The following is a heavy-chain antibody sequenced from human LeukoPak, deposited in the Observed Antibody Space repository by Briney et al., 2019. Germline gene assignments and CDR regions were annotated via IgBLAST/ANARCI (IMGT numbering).Heavy chain of an antibody. CDR1: GFTFDDYV. CDR2: ISWSGATV. CDR3: ALNPDYYGSGSFDY. V-gene: IGHV3-9*01. D-gene: IGHD3-10*01. Sequence: HPGGSLRLSCAASGFTFDDYVMHWVRQAPGKGLEWVSGISWSGATVGYAGSVKGRFTISRDNAKNSLYLQMNSLRAEDTAVYYCALNPDYYGSGSFDYWGQGTLVTVSS. J-gene: IGHJ4*02.